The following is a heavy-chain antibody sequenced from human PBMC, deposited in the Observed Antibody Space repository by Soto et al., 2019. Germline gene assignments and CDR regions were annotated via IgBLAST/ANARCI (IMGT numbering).Heavy chain of an antibody. V-gene: IGHV4-59*01. Sequence: SETLSLTCTVSGGSISSYYWSWIRQPPGKGLEWIGYIYYSGSTNYNPSLKSRVTISVDTSKNQFSLKLSSVTAADTAVYYCARNYGPPEGDFDYWGQGTLVTVSS. CDR3: ARNYGPPEGDFDY. D-gene: IGHD3-10*01. CDR2: IYYSGST. J-gene: IGHJ4*02. CDR1: GGSISSYY.